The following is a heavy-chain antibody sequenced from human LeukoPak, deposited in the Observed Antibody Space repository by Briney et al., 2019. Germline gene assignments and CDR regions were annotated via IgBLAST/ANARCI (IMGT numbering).Heavy chain of an antibody. V-gene: IGHV4-61*02. CDR3: AAGGLWPTRPFDY. D-gene: IGHD3-10*01. J-gene: IGHJ4*02. CDR2: IYTSGST. CDR1: GGSISSGSYY. Sequence: SQTLSLTCTVSGGSISSGSYYWSWIRQPAGKGLEWIGRIYTSGSTNYNPSLKSRVTISVDTSKNQFSLKLSSVTAADTAVYYCAAGGLWPTRPFDYWGQGTLVTVSS.